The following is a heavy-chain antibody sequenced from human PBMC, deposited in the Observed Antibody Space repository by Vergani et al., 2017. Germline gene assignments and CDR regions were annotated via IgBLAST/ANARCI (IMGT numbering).Heavy chain of an antibody. CDR2: ISSSSSYI. V-gene: IGHV3-21*04. CDR1: GFTFSSYS. J-gene: IGHJ5*02. D-gene: IGHD3-10*01. CDR3: ATYYYGSGSLNWFDP. Sequence: EVQLVESGGGLVKPGGSLRLSCAASGFTFSSYSMNWVRQAPGKGLEWVSSISSSSSYIYYADSVKGRFTISRDNAKNSLYLQMNSLRAEDTAVYYCATYYYGSGSLNWFDPWGQGTLVTVSS.